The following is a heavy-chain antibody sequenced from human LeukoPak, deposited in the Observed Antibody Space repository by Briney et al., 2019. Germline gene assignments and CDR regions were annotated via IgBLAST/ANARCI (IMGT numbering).Heavy chain of an antibody. CDR1: GFTFSSYS. D-gene: IGHD6-13*01. Sequence: PGGSLRLSCAASGFTFSSYSMNWVRQAPGKGLEWVSSISSSSSYIYYADSVKGRFTISRDNAKNSLYLQMNSLRAEDTAVYYCARGLPAAAGTKDYWGQGTLVTVSS. J-gene: IGHJ4*02. CDR2: ISSSSSYI. CDR3: ARGLPAAAGTKDY. V-gene: IGHV3-21*01.